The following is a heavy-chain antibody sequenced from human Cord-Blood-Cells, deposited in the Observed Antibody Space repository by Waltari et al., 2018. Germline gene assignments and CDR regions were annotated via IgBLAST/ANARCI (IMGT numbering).Heavy chain of an antibody. V-gene: IGHV3-30*02. Sequence: QVQLVESGGGVVQPGGSLRLSCAASGFTFSRFGMPWVRQAPGKGLEWVAFIRYDGSNKYYADSVKGRFTISRDNSKNTLYLQMNSLRAEDTAVYYCAKGGETNYWYFDLWGRGTLVTVSS. CDR3: AKGGETNYWYFDL. J-gene: IGHJ2*01. CDR1: GFTFSRFG. D-gene: IGHD3-16*01. CDR2: IRYDGSNK.